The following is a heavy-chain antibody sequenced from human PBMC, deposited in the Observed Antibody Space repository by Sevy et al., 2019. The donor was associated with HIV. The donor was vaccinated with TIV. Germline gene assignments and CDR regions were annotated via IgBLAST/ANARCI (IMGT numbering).Heavy chain of an antibody. J-gene: IGHJ4*02. Sequence: GGSLRLSCAASGFTFDDYTVNWVRQAPGKGLEWVSGISWSSGNIAYADSVEGRFTISRDNAKNSLYLQMNSLRVEDTALYYCVKDRSGRYSFDYWGQGTLVTVSS. CDR2: ISWSSGNI. CDR1: GFTFDDYT. CDR3: VKDRSGRYSFDY. V-gene: IGHV3-9*01. D-gene: IGHD1-26*01.